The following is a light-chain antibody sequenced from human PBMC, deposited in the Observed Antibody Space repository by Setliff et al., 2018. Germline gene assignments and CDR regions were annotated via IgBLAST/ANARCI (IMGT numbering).Light chain of an antibody. CDR2: EVT. J-gene: IGLJ1*01. CDR1: SNDVGSYDF. Sequence: QSVLAQPASVSGSPGQSITVSCSGTSNDVGSYDFVSWYQQHPGKAPRLIIYEVTKRPSGVPDRFSGSNSGNTASLTVSGLQAEDEADYYCTFYSGSNNFFFGSGTKGTVL. V-gene: IGLV2-8*01. CDR3: TFYSGSNNFF.